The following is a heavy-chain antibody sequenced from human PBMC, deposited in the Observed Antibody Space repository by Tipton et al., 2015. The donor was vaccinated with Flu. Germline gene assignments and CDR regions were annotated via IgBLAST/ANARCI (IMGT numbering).Heavy chain of an antibody. V-gene: IGHV4-31*03. CDR3: ASSSPRITGTTGVLDY. CDR2: MCNSGST. Sequence: LRLSCTVSGDSITSGPYCWSWIRQHPGKGLEWIGYMCNSGSTYYNPSLKSRVTMSVDTSKNQFSLKVSSVTAADTAVYYCASSSPRITGTTGVLDYWGQGTLVTVSS. D-gene: IGHD1-20*01. J-gene: IGHJ4*02. CDR1: GDSITSGPYC.